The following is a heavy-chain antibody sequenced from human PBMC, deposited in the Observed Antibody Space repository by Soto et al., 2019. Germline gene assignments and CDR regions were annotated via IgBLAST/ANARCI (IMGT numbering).Heavy chain of an antibody. D-gene: IGHD6-6*01. J-gene: IGHJ6*02. CDR1: GYTFTSYY. Sequence: QVQLVQSWAEVKKPGASVKVSCKASGYTFTSYYMHWVRQAPGQGLEWMGIINPSGGSTSYAQKFQGRVTMTRDTSTSTVYMELSSLRSEDTAVYYCARMGIAARYYYGMDVWGQGTTVTVSS. CDR3: ARMGIAARYYYGMDV. CDR2: INPSGGST. V-gene: IGHV1-46*01.